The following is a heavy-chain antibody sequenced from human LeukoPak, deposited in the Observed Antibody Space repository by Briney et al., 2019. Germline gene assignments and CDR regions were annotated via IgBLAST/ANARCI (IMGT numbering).Heavy chain of an antibody. CDR2: INSDGSST. J-gene: IGHJ6*02. Sequence: GGSLRLSCAASGFTFSSYWMHWVRQAPGKGLVWVSRINSDGSSTSYADSVKGQFTISRDNAKNTLYLQMNSLRAEDTAVYYCARVNGHDYGDYIALYYYYYYGMDVWGQGTTVTVSS. CDR1: GFTFSSYW. CDR3: ARVNGHDYGDYIALYYYYYYGMDV. D-gene: IGHD4-17*01. V-gene: IGHV3-74*01.